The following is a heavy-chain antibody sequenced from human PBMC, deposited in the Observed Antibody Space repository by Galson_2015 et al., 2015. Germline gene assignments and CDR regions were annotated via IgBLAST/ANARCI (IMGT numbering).Heavy chain of an antibody. J-gene: IGHJ4*02. CDR1: GYTLTSYD. CDR3: ARGPPRGRYFDWLMRTAYFDY. CDR2: MNTNSGNT. Sequence: SVKVSCKASGYTLTSYDINWVRQAAGQGLEWMGRMNTNSGNTGYAQKFQGRVTMTRNTSISTAYMELSSLRSEDTAVYYCARGPPRGRYFDWLMRTAYFDYWGQGTLVTVSS. D-gene: IGHD3-9*01. V-gene: IGHV1-8*01.